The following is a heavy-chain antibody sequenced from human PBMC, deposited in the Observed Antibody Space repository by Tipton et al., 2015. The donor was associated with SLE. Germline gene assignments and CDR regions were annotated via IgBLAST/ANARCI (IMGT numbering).Heavy chain of an antibody. J-gene: IGHJ4*02. V-gene: IGHV4-38-2*01. CDR3: ASALPGYSKNY. Sequence: TLSLTCAVSGYSISSGYYWGWIRQPPGKGLEWIGSIYYSGSTYYNPSLKSRVTISVDTSKNQFSLKLSSVTAADTAVYYCASALPGYSKNYWGQGTLVTVSS. CDR2: IYYSGST. CDR1: GYSISSGYY. D-gene: IGHD4-11*01.